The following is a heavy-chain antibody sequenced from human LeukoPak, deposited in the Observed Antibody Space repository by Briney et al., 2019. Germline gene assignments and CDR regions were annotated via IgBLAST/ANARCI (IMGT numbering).Heavy chain of an antibody. CDR2: IYTSGST. J-gene: IGHJ6*03. V-gene: IGHV4-61*02. Sequence: SETLSLTCTVSGGSISSGSYYWSWIRQPAGKGLEWIGRIYTSGSTNYNPSLKSRVTISVDTSKNQFSLKLSSVTAADTAVYYCARGSSWRGYYYMDVWGKGTTVTVSS. CDR3: ARGSSWRGYYYMDV. D-gene: IGHD6-13*01. CDR1: GGSISSGSYY.